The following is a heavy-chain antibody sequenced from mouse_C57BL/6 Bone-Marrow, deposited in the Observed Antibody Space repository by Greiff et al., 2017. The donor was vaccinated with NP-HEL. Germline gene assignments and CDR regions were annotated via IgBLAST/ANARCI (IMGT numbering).Heavy chain of an antibody. CDR3: ATDSWDDYDKFAY. CDR1: GYTFTSYW. Sequence: QVQLQQSGAELVKPGASVKVSCKASGYTFTSYWMHWVKQRPGQGLEWIGRIIPSDSVTNTNQKFKGKATLTVDKSSSTAYMQLSSLTSEDSAVYYCATDSWDDYDKFAYWGQGTLVTVSA. CDR2: IIPSDSVT. D-gene: IGHD2-4*01. V-gene: IGHV1-74*01. J-gene: IGHJ3*01.